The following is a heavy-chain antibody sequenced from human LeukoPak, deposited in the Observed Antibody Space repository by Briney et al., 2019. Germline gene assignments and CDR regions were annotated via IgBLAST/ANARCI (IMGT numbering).Heavy chain of an antibody. CDR1: GFTFSSYG. CDR2: IWYDGSNK. J-gene: IGHJ3*02. D-gene: IGHD1-26*01. V-gene: IGHV3-33*01. CDR3: APREGSYYFGAFDI. Sequence: GGSLRLSCAVSGFTFSSYGMHWVRQAPGKGLEWVAVIWYDGSNKYYADSVKGRFTISRDNSKNTLYLQMNSLRAEDTAVYYCAPREGSYYFGAFDIWGQGTMVTVSS.